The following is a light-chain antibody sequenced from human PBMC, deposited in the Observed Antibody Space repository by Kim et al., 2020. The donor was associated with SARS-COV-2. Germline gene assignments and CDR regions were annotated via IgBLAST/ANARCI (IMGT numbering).Light chain of an antibody. CDR3: QQYDSLPLT. CDR2: DAS. CDR1: QVISNY. V-gene: IGKV1-33*01. J-gene: IGKJ4*01. Sequence: DIQMTQSPSSLAASIGDRISITCQASQVISNYLNWYQQRPGKAPKLLIYDASNLETGVPSRFSGSGSGTDFTFTISSLQPEDIATYYCQQYDSLPLTCGGVTKVDIK.